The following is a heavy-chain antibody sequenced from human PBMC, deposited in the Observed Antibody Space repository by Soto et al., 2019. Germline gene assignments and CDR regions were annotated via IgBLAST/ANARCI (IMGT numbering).Heavy chain of an antibody. CDR1: GDSVSSNSAA. J-gene: IGHJ6*02. D-gene: IGHD3-3*01. CDR3: ARDPGGIFGVVITYYYYGMDV. CDR2: TYYRSKWYN. V-gene: IGHV6-1*01. Sequence: SQTLSLTCAISGDSVSSNSAAWNWIRQSPSRGLEWLGRTYYRSKWYNDYAVSVKSRITINPDTSKNQFSLQLNSVTPEDTAVYYCARDPGGIFGVVITYYYYGMDVWGQGTTVTVS.